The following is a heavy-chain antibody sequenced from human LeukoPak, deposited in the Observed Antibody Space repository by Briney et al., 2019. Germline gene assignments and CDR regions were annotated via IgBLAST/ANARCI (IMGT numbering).Heavy chain of an antibody. D-gene: IGHD5-24*01. Sequence: GGSLRLSCAASGFTFSNYWMSWVRQAPAKGLEWVANIKQDGTGYYVDSVKGRFPISRDNAKNSLYLQMNSLRVEDTAVYYCARIGSRDGYTVDYWGQGTLVTVSS. V-gene: IGHV3-7*01. CDR2: IKQDGTG. CDR1: GFTFSNYW. J-gene: IGHJ4*02. CDR3: ARIGSRDGYTVDY.